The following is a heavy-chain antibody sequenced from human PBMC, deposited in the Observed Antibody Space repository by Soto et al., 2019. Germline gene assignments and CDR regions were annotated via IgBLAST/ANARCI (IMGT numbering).Heavy chain of an antibody. CDR3: AKDSPHYDILTGYPYFDY. CDR2: ISGSGGST. Sequence: GGSLRLSCAASGFTFSSYAMSWVRQAPGKGLEWVSAISGSGGSTYYADSVKGRFTISRDNSKNTLYLQMNSLRAEDTAVYYCAKDSPHYDILTGYPYFDYWGQGTLVTVSS. D-gene: IGHD3-9*01. CDR1: GFTFSSYA. V-gene: IGHV3-23*01. J-gene: IGHJ4*02.